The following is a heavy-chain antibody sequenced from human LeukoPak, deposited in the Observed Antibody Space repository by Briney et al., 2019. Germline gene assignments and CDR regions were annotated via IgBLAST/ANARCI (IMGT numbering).Heavy chain of an antibody. D-gene: IGHD6-13*01. J-gene: IGHJ4*02. V-gene: IGHV3-21*01. CDR3: AAPSERYSSSWYRY. CDR1: GFTFSSYS. CDR2: IISISSYI. Sequence: GGSLRLSCAASGFTFSSYSMNWVRQAPGKGLEWVSSIISISSYIYYADSVKGRFTISRDNAKNSLYLQMNSLRAEDTAVYYCAAPSERYSSSWYRYWGQGTLVTVSS.